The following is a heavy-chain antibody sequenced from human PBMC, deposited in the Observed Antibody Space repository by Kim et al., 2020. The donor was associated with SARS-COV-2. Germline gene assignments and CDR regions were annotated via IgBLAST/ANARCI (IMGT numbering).Heavy chain of an antibody. D-gene: IGHD6-19*01. CDR3: ASQWLVPPAEYFQH. CDR1: GGTFSSYA. V-gene: IGHV1-69*13. CDR2: IIPIFGTA. Sequence: SVKVSCKASGGTFSSYAISWVRQAPGQGLEWMGGIIPIFGTANYAQKFQGRVTITADESTSTAYMELSSLRSEDTAVYYCASQWLVPPAEYFQHWGQGTLVTVSS. J-gene: IGHJ1*01.